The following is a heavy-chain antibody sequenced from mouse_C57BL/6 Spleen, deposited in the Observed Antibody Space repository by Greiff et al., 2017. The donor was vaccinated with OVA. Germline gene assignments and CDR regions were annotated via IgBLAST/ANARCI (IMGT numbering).Heavy chain of an antibody. Sequence: QVQLQQSGAELVKPGASVKISCKASGYAFSSYWMNWVKQRPGKGLEWIGQIYPGDGDTNYNGKFKGKATLTADKSSSTAYMQLSSLTSEDSAVYFCARDDYDEDYYAMDYWGQGTSVTVSS. CDR1: GYAFSSYW. V-gene: IGHV1-80*01. CDR3: ARDDYDEDYYAMDY. J-gene: IGHJ4*01. D-gene: IGHD2-4*01. CDR2: IYPGDGDT.